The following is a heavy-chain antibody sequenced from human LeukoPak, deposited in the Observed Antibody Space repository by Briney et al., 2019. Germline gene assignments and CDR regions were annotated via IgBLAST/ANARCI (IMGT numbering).Heavy chain of an antibody. V-gene: IGHV4-59*01. CDR2: IYYSGST. D-gene: IGHD3-16*02. CDR1: GGSISSYY. CDR3: ARVKRDTPDFDY. Sequence: SETLSLTCTVSGGSISSYYWSWIRQPPGKGLEWIGYIYYSGSTNYNPSLKSRVTISVDTSKNQFSLKLSSVTAADTAVYYCARVKRDTPDFDYWGQGTLVTVSS. J-gene: IGHJ4*02.